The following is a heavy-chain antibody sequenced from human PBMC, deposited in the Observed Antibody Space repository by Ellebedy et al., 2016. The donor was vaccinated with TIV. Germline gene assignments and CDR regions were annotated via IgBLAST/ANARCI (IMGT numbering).Heavy chain of an antibody. CDR3: ASRIEGYCSSTSCSP. J-gene: IGHJ5*02. Sequence: SETLSLTXTVSGGSISSSSYYWGWIRQPPGKGLEWIGSIYYSGSTYYNPSLKSRVTISVDTSKNQFSLKLSSVTAADTAVYYCASRIEGYCSSTSCSPWGQGTLVTVSS. CDR1: GGSISSSSYY. CDR2: IYYSGST. V-gene: IGHV4-39*01. D-gene: IGHD2-2*01.